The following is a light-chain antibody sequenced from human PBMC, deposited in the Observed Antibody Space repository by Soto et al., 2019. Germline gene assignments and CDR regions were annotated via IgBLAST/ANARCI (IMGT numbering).Light chain of an antibody. J-gene: IGLJ1*01. CDR3: RSYAGNTVYV. CDR1: SSDVGGYNY. CDR2: EVS. V-gene: IGLV2-8*01. Sequence: QSALTQPPSASGSPGQSVTISCTGTSSDVGGYNYVSWYQQHPGQSPKLMIYEVSKRPSGVPDRFSGSKSGNTASLTVSGLQAEDEADYYCRSYAGNTVYVFGTGTKLTVL.